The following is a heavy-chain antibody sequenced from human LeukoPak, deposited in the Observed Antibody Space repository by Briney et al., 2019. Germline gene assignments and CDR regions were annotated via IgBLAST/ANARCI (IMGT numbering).Heavy chain of an antibody. D-gene: IGHD3-3*01. V-gene: IGHV4-4*07. CDR2: IYTSGST. CDR3: ARDRYYDLFRYYYMDV. Sequence: SETLSLTCTVSGGSISSYYWSWIRQPAGKGLEWIGRIYTSGSTNYNPSLKSRVTMSVDTSKNQFSLKLSSVTAADTAVYYCARDRYYDLFRYYYMDVWGKGTTVTVSS. J-gene: IGHJ6*03. CDR1: GGSISSYY.